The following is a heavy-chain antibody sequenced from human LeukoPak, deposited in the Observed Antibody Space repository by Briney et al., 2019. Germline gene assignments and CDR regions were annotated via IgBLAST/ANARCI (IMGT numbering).Heavy chain of an antibody. CDR2: IHPNSGST. J-gene: IGHJ3*02. CDR1: GYTFTGHY. CDR3: TRDRAFGGVDSFDI. Sequence: ASVKVSCKASGYTFTGHYINWVRQAPGQGLEWMGWIHPNSGSTNYAQKFQGRVTMTRDTSISTVYMEVSRLRSDDTAVYYCTRDRAFGGVDSFDIWGQGTMVTV. D-gene: IGHD3-16*01. V-gene: IGHV1-2*02.